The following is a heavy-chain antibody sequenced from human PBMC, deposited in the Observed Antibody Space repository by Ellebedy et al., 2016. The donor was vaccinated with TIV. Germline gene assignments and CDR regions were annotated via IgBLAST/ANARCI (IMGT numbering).Heavy chain of an antibody. V-gene: IGHV4-61*01. D-gene: IGHD2-15*01. Sequence: SETLSLTCTVSGGPFSSTSYYWGWIRQPPGKGLEWIGYIYYSGSTNYNPSLKSRVTISVDTSKNQFSLKLSSVTAADTAVYYCARARIVRDYYYGMDVWGQGTTVTVSS. CDR1: GGPFSSTSYY. J-gene: IGHJ6*02. CDR3: ARARIVRDYYYGMDV. CDR2: IYYSGST.